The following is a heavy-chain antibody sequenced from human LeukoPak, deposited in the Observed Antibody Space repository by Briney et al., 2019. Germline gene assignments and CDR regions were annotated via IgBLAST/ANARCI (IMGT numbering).Heavy chain of an antibody. CDR3: ARDRAVVVAATDY. Sequence: ASVKVSCKASGYTFTTYGISWVRQAPGQGLDWMGWISPYNGNTNYAQKLQGRVTMTTETSTSTAYMELRSLRSDDTAVYYCARDRAVVVAATDYWGQGTLVTVSS. CDR1: GYTFTTYG. V-gene: IGHV1-18*01. CDR2: ISPYNGNT. J-gene: IGHJ4*02. D-gene: IGHD2-15*01.